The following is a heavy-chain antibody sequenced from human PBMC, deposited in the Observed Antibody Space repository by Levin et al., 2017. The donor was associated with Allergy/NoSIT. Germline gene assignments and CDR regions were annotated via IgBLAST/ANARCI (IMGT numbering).Heavy chain of an antibody. V-gene: IGHV3-64D*06. CDR1: GFTFSNYA. J-gene: IGHJ4*02. Sequence: TGGSLRLSCSASGFTFSNYAMHWVRQAPGKGLEYVSAITNNGGKTFYADSLKGRSTISRDNSKNTLYLQMSSLRPDDTAVYYGAKARESFYEGRSDYWGQGTLVAVAS. CDR3: AKARESFYEGRSDY. D-gene: IGHD2/OR15-2a*01. CDR2: ITNNGGKT.